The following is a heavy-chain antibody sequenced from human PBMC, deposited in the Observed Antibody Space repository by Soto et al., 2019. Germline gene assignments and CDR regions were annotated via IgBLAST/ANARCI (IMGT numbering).Heavy chain of an antibody. Sequence: GGSLRLSCAASGFTFSSYGMHWVRQAPGKGLEWVAVIWYDGSNKYYADSVKGRFTISRDNSKNTLYLQMNSLRAEDTAVYYCARAYCSSTSCYWNWFDPWGQGTLVTVSS. CDR2: IWYDGSNK. CDR3: ARAYCSSTSCYWNWFDP. D-gene: IGHD2-2*01. CDR1: GFTFSSYG. J-gene: IGHJ5*02. V-gene: IGHV3-33*01.